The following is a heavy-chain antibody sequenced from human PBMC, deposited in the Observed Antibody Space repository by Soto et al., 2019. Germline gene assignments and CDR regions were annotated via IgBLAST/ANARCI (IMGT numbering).Heavy chain of an antibody. CDR2: ISGSGGST. V-gene: IGHV3-23*01. CDR1: GFTFSSYA. CDR3: AKTQSYDFWSGYYTIYGMDV. Sequence: PGGSLRLSCAASGFTFSSYAMSWVRQAPGKGLEWVSAISGSGGSTYYADSVKGRFTISRDNSKNTLYLQMNSLRAEDTAVYYCAKTQSYDFWSGYYTIYGMDVWGQGTTVTVSS. D-gene: IGHD3-3*01. J-gene: IGHJ6*02.